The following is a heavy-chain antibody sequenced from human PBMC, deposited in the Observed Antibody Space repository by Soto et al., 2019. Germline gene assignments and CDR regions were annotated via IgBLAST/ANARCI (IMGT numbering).Heavy chain of an antibody. CDR3: ARMIFGVVYYYYMDV. CDR1: GFTFSSYW. V-gene: IGHV3-7*01. D-gene: IGHD3-3*01. J-gene: IGHJ6*03. CDR2: IKQDGSEK. Sequence: GRSLRLPCAASGFTFSSYWMSWVRQAPGKGLEWVANIKQDGSEKYYVDSVKGRFTISRDNAKNSLYLQMNSLRAEDTAVYYCARMIFGVVYYYYMDVWGKGTTVTVSS.